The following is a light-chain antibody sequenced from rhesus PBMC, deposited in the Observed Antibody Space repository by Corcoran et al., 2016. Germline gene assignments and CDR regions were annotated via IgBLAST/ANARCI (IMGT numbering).Light chain of an antibody. CDR1: QSVSSS. CDR2: DAA. Sequence: EIVLTQSPATLSLSPGERATLPCRASQSVSSSLAWYQKKPGQAPRLLIYDAASRAPGIPDRCGGRGSGTDFTHNISRLEPEDVGVYYCQQYSSWPLTFGGGTKVELK. J-gene: IGKJ4*01. CDR3: QQYSSWPLT. V-gene: IGKV3-17*01.